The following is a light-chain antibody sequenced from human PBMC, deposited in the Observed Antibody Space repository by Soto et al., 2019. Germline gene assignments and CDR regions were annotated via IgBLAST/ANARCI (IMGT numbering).Light chain of an antibody. CDR3: QQYNSPGT. CDR1: QSISSW. V-gene: IGKV1-5*03. Sequence: DIQMTQSPSTLSASVGDRVTITCRASQSISSWLAWYQQKPGKAPKLLMYKASTLESGVPSRFSGSGSGTEFTLTISSLQPDDFATYYCQQYNSPGTFGQGTKVEIK. CDR2: KAS. J-gene: IGKJ1*01.